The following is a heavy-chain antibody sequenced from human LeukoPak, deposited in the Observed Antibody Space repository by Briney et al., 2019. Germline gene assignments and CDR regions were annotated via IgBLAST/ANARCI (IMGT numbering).Heavy chain of an antibody. CDR1: GFTFSNYA. CDR3: AKGARPYYYAMDV. D-gene: IGHD6-6*01. CDR2: TSGSGVST. Sequence: GGSLRLSCLAYGFTFSNYAYNWVRQAPGEGLEWFSVTSGSGVSTYYADSVKGRFTVSRDNSKNTLYLQMNSLRAEDTAVYYCAKGARPYYYAMDVWGQVSTVTVSS. J-gene: IGHJ6*02. V-gene: IGHV3-23*01.